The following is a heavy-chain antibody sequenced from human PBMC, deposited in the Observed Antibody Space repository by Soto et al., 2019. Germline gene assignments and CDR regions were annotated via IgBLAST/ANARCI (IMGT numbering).Heavy chain of an antibody. CDR3: ARSSGMATTFDR. CDR2: ISYRGDT. D-gene: IGHD3-10*01. J-gene: IGHJ4*02. Sequence: SETLSLTCKVSGGSLTTYFWSWVRQPPGKRLEWIGYISYRGDTKYNPALQSRATISLDMSEKQFSLNLSSVTSADTAIYYCARSSGMATTFDRWGQGTLVTVSS. V-gene: IGHV4-59*01. CDR1: GGSLTTYF.